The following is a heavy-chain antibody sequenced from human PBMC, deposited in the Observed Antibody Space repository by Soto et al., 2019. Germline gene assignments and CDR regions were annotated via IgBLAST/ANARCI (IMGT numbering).Heavy chain of an antibody. V-gene: IGHV3-21*01. Sequence: GGSLRLSCAASGFTFSSYSMNWVRQAPGKGLEWVSSISSSSSYIYYADSVKGRFTISRDNAKNSLYLQMNSLRAEDTAVYYCARPLTRSGYYEIFDYWGQGTLVTVPS. CDR1: GFTFSSYS. CDR2: ISSSSSYI. J-gene: IGHJ4*02. D-gene: IGHD3-22*01. CDR3: ARPLTRSGYYEIFDY.